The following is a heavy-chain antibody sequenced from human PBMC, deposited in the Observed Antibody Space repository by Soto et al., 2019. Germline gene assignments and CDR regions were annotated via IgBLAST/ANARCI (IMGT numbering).Heavy chain of an antibody. D-gene: IGHD6-6*01. J-gene: IGHJ3*02. CDR3: ARRAFGSSRSFDI. Sequence: GGSLRLSCAASGFAFSSHPMSWVRQAPERWLEWVSGISDSGGLTYNADSVKGRFTISRDNSKNTLYLQMNSLRAEDTALYYCARRAFGSSRSFDIWGQGXMVTV. V-gene: IGHV3-23*01. CDR2: ISDSGGLT. CDR1: GFAFSSHP.